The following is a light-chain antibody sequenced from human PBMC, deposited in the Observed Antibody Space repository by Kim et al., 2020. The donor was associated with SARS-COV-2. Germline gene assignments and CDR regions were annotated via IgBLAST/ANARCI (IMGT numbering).Light chain of an antibody. CDR1: SGSIASNY. Sequence: NFMLTQPHSVSESPGKTVTISCTRSSGSIASNYVQLYQQRPGSAPTSVIYEDNQRPSGVPDRFSGSIDSSSNSASLTISGLKTEDEADYYCQSYDSSNHKVFGGGTQLAVL. CDR3: QSYDSSNHKV. V-gene: IGLV6-57*04. J-gene: IGLJ3*02. CDR2: EDN.